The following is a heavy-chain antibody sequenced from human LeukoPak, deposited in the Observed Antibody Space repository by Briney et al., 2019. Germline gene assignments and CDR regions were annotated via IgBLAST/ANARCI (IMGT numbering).Heavy chain of an antibody. CDR2: ISGGGGST. J-gene: IGHJ4*02. D-gene: IGHD3-10*01. CDR1: GFTFSTYA. V-gene: IGHV3-23*01. CDR3: AKDRGFGEYFPFFY. Sequence: GGSLRLSCAASGFTFSTYAMSWVRQTPEKGLEWVSAISGGGGSTYYADSVKGRSTISRDNSKNTLYLQMNSLRAEDTAVYYCAKDRGFGEYFPFFYWGQGTLVTVSS.